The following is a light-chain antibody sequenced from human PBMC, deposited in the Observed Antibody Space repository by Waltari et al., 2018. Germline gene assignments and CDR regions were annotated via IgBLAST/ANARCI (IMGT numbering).Light chain of an antibody. CDR2: EVT. CDR3: CSYTTIGPVL. V-gene: IGLV2-23*02. J-gene: IGLJ2*01. Sequence: QSALTQPASVSGSPGQSIAISCIGTSSDVGANNFLPWYQQHPGRAPKLMIHEVTKRPSGVSTRFSGSKSGNTASLTISGLQAEDEADYYCCSYTTIGPVLIGGGTKVTVL. CDR1: SSDVGANNF.